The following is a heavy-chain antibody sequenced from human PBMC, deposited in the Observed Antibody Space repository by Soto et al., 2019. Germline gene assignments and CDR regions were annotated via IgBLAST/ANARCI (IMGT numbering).Heavy chain of an antibody. CDR3: ARGRLTQFDY. Sequence: QVQLVQSGAEVKKPGSSVKVSCKASGGTFSSYTISWVRQAPGQGLEWMGRIIPILGIANYAQKFQGRVTITADKSTSTDYMELSSVRSEDKAGYYCARGRLTQFDYWGQGTLVTVSS. CDR2: IIPILGIA. V-gene: IGHV1-69*02. D-gene: IGHD7-27*01. J-gene: IGHJ4*02. CDR1: GGTFSSYT.